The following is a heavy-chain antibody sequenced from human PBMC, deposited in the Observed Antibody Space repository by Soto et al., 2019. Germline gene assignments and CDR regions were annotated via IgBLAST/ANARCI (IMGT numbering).Heavy chain of an antibody. J-gene: IGHJ6*02. CDR3: ARGTTLAIFDYGMDV. Sequence: QVQLVESGGGVVQPGRSLRLSCAASGFTFTSYAMHWVRQAPGKGLEWVGVISNDGSNYYYADSVRGRFTISRDNTKNTLFLQMSSLRGEDSGVYYCARGTTLAIFDYGMDVWGQGTTVTVSS. D-gene: IGHD3-3*01. CDR2: ISNDGSNY. CDR1: GFTFTSYA. V-gene: IGHV3-30-3*01.